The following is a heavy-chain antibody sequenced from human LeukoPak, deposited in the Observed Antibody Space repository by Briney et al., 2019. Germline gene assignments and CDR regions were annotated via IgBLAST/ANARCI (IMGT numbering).Heavy chain of an antibody. Sequence: GASVKVSCKASGYTFTGYYMHWVRQAPGQGLEWMGWINPNSGGTNYAQKFQGRVTMTRDTSISTAYMELSRLRSDDTAVYYCAREYSAAGTTRTEPYYYYGMDAWGQGTTVTVSS. CDR2: INPNSGGT. J-gene: IGHJ6*02. D-gene: IGHD6-13*01. V-gene: IGHV1-2*02. CDR3: AREYSAAGTTRTEPYYYYGMDA. CDR1: GYTFTGYY.